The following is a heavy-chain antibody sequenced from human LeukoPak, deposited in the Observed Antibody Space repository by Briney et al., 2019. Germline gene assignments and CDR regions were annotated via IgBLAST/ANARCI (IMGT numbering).Heavy chain of an antibody. CDR3: ARQVPAASSWYYYYYMDV. CDR2: IYTSGST. J-gene: IGHJ6*03. Sequence: PSETLSLTCTVSGGSISSYYWSWIRQPAGKGLEWIGRIYTSGSTNYNPSLKSRVTVSVDTSKNQFSLKLSSVTAADTAVYYCARQVPAASSWYYYYYMDVWGKGTTVTVSS. D-gene: IGHD2-2*01. V-gene: IGHV4-4*07. CDR1: GGSISSYY.